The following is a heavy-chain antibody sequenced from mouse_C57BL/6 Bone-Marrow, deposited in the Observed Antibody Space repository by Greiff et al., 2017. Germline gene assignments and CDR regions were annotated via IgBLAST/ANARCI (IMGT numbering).Heavy chain of an antibody. D-gene: IGHD6-5*01. CDR1: YFAFMASA. Sequence: QVQLQQSGAELVRPGSSVKLSCKASYFAFMASAMHWVKQRPGHGLEWIGSFTLYSDATKYSENFKGKATLTANTSSSTAYMELSSLTSEDSAVYYCARSLAYFYAMDYGGQGTSVTVSS. J-gene: IGHJ4*01. CDR2: FTLYSDAT. CDR3: ARSLAYFYAMDY. V-gene: IGHV1-49*01.